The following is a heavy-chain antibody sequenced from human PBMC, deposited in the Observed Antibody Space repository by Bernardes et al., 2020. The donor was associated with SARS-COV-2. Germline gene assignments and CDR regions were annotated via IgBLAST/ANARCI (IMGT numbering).Heavy chain of an antibody. CDR1: GGSISNYY. V-gene: IGHV4-59*01. CDR2: IYYNGNN. D-gene: IGHD6-6*01. CDR3: ARGGENRLEY. Sequence: SETLSLTCTVSGGSISNYYWTWIRQPPRKGLEWIGYIYYNGNNKYNPSLKSRVTISIDTSKNQLSLELTSVTAADTAVYFCARGGENRLEYWGQGTLVTVSS. J-gene: IGHJ4*02.